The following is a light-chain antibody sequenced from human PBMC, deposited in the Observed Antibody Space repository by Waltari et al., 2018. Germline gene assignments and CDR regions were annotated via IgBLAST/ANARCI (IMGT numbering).Light chain of an antibody. CDR2: GAY. CDR1: QSVSSRY. Sequence: EIVLTQSPGTLSLSPGERVPLSCRASQSVSSRYLAWYQRKPGQAPRLLIYGAYSRATGIPDRFSGSGSGTDFTLTISRLEPEDFAVYYCQQYATSWTFGQGTKVEIK. CDR3: QQYATSWT. V-gene: IGKV3-20*01. J-gene: IGKJ1*01.